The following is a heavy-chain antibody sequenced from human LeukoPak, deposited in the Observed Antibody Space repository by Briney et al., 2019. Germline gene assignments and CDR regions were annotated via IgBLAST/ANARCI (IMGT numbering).Heavy chain of an antibody. D-gene: IGHD3-10*01. CDR1: GFTFITSS. V-gene: IGHV3-21*01. CDR3: ARGPYYGSGTLDY. CDR2: ITSSYSI. Sequence: GGSLRLACAASGFTFITSSINWVRQAPGKGLEWVSSITSSYSIFYADSVRGRFTISRDNSKNTLYLQMNTVRAEDTAVYYCARGPYYGSGTLDYWGQGTLVVVSS. J-gene: IGHJ4*02.